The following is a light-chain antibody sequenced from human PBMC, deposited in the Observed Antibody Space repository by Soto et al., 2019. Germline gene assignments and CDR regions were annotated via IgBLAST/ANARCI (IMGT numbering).Light chain of an antibody. J-gene: IGKJ4*01. CDR2: DAS. CDR1: QSIGRW. Sequence: DIQMTQSPSTLSASIGDRVTITCRASQSIGRWLAWYQQKAGKAPKLLIYDASSLQSGVPSRFSGRGSGTEFTLTISSLQPDDFGTYYCQPFKSYSLTFGGGTKVDIK. V-gene: IGKV1-5*01. CDR3: QPFKSYSLT.